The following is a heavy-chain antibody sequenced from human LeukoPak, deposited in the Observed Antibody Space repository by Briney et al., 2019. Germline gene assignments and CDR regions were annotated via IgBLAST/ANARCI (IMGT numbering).Heavy chain of an antibody. CDR1: GGSISSDGFY. CDR3: ARGPSYCDF. Sequence: SETLSLTCTVSGGSISSDGFYWSWVRQHPGKGLEWIGYISYSGNTYYNPSLKSRVSVSLDTSKSQFSLKLTSVTAADTAVYFCARGPSYCDFWGQGTLVTVSS. J-gene: IGHJ4*02. CDR2: ISYSGNT. V-gene: IGHV4-31*03.